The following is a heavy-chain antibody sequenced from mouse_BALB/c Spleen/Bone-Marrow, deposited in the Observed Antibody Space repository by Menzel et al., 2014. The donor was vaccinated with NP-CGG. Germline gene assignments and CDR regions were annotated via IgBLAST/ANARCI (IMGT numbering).Heavy chain of an antibody. Sequence: EVQLMESGGGLVKPGGSLKLSCAASGFAFSGYDMSWVRQTPEKRLEWVAYISSGGINTYYPASVKGRFTISRDNAKNTLYLQMSSQKSEDTAMYYGARQRGYAYAMDYWGQGTSVTVSS. CDR2: ISSGGINT. CDR1: GFAFSGYD. D-gene: IGHD2-2*01. CDR3: ARQRGYAYAMDY. V-gene: IGHV5-12-1*01. J-gene: IGHJ4*01.